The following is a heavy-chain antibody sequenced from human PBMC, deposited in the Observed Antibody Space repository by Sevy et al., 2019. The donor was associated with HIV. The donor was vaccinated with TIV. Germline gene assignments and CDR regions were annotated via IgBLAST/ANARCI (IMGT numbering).Heavy chain of an antibody. CDR3: AKVGYTDAFDI. V-gene: IGHV3-23*01. J-gene: IGHJ3*02. D-gene: IGHD5-12*01. Sequence: GGSLRLSCAASGFTFSDYAMSWVRQAPGKGLEWVSIINNSGGNTYYADSVKGRFTIYRDNSKNTLYLAMNSLRGEDMAVYYCAKVGYTDAFDIWGQGTMVTVSS. CDR1: GFTFSDYA. CDR2: INNSGGNT.